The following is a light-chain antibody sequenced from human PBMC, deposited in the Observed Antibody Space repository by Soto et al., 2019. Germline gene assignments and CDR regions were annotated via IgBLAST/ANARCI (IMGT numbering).Light chain of an antibody. V-gene: IGLV1-40*01. CDR2: GNS. CDR3: QSYDSSLSAQVV. J-gene: IGLJ2*01. CDR1: SSSIGAGYD. Sequence: QPVLTQPPSVSGAPGQRVTISCTGSSSSIGAGYDVHWYQQLPGTAPKLLIYGNSNRPSGVPDRFSGSKSGTSASLAITGRQAEEEADDYCQSYDSSLSAQVVFGGGTKLTVL.